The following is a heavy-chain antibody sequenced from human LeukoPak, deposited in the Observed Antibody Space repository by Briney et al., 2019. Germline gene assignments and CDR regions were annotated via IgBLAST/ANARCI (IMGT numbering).Heavy chain of an antibody. CDR1: GFTFSSYA. CDR2: ISGSGGST. D-gene: IGHD3-22*01. Sequence: GGSLRLSCAASGFTFSSYAMSWVRQAPGKGLEWVSAISGSGGSTYYADSVKGRFTISRDNSKNTLYLQMNSLRAEDTAVYYCAKYGVRGITMIVGAFDIWGQGTMVTVSS. V-gene: IGHV3-23*01. J-gene: IGHJ3*02. CDR3: AKYGVRGITMIVGAFDI.